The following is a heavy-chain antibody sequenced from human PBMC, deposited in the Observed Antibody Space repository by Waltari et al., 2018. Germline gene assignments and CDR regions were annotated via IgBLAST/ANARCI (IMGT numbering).Heavy chain of an antibody. J-gene: IGHJ6*03. V-gene: IGHV4-59*01. Sequence: QVQLQESGPGLVKPSETLSLTCTVSGGSISSYYWSWIRQPPGKGLEWIGYIYYSGSPNYNPSLKSRVTIAVDTSKNQFSLKLSSVTAADTAVYYCASQGGDSVERYYYYMDVWGKGTTVTVSS. D-gene: IGHD2-21*02. CDR1: GGSISSYY. CDR3: ASQGGDSVERYYYYMDV. CDR2: IYYSGSP.